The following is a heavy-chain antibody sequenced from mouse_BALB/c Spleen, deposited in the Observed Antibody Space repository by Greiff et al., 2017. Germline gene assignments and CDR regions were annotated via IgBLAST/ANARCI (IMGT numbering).Heavy chain of an antibody. CDR3: NVGDYVGY. J-gene: IGHJ2*01. V-gene: IGHV14-4*02. D-gene: IGHD2-4*01. CDR1: GFNIKDYY. Sequence: VQLKQSGAELVRSGASVKLSCTASGFNIKDYYMHWVKQRPEQGLEWIGWIDPENGDTEYAPKFQGKATMTADTSSNTAYLQLSSLTSEDTAVYYCNVGDYVGYWGQGTTLTVSS. CDR2: IDPENGDT.